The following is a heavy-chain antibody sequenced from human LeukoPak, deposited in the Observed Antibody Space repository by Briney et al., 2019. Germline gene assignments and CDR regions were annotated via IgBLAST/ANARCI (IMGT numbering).Heavy chain of an antibody. Sequence: GGSLRLSCAASGFTFSSYEMNWVRQAPGKGLEWVSYISSSGSTIYYTDSVKGRFTISRDNAKNSLYLQMNSLRAEDTAVYYCARLSSGWSKGFDFWGQGTLHTVSS. J-gene: IGHJ4*02. CDR2: ISSSGSTI. D-gene: IGHD6-19*01. CDR3: ARLSSGWSKGFDF. V-gene: IGHV3-48*03. CDR1: GFTFSSYE.